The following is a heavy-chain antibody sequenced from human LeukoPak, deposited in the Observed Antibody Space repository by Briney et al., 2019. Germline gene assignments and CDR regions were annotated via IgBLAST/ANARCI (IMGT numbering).Heavy chain of an antibody. J-gene: IGHJ4*02. D-gene: IGHD3-10*01. CDR2: INAKSGGT. Sequence: VASVKVSCKASGYTFTGYYMHWVRQAPGQGLEWMGWINAKSGGTKYAQKFQGRVTMTRDTSITTAYMELSGLRSDDTAVYFCARDSPYGSHFDYWGQGTLVTVSS. CDR3: ARDSPYGSHFDY. V-gene: IGHV1-2*02. CDR1: GYTFTGYY.